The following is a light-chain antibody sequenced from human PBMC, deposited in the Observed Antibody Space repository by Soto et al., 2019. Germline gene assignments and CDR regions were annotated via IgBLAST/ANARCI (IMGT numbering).Light chain of an antibody. CDR2: GAT. Sequence: EIVMTQSPGTLSVSPGDRATLSCWASQSVSSNLAWYQQKPGQAPRLLIFGATNRAIGIAARFGASGSGTEFSLTISSLQSEDFAIYDCQQYQNWPLTFGGGTKVEIK. CDR3: QQYQNWPLT. CDR1: QSVSSN. V-gene: IGKV3-15*01. J-gene: IGKJ4*01.